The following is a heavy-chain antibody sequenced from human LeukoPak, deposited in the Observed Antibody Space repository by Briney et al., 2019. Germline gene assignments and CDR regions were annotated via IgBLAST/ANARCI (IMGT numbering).Heavy chain of an antibody. CDR2: INPNSGGT. D-gene: IGHD3-3*01. CDR3: ARGSGSATLSYYYGMDV. V-gene: IGHV1-2*02. J-gene: IGHJ6*02. Sequence: GASVKVSCKASGYTFTGYYMHWVRQAPGQGLEWMGWINPNSGGTNYAQKFQGRVTMTRDTSISTAYMELSRLRSDDTAVYYCARGSGSATLSYYYGMDVWGQGTTVTVSS. CDR1: GYTFTGYY.